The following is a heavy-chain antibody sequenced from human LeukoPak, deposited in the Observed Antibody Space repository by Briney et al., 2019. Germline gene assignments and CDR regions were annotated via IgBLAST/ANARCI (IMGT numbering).Heavy chain of an antibody. Sequence: GASVKVSCKASGYTFTGSYMHWVRQAPGQGLEWMGWINPNSGCTNYAQKFQGRVTMTRETAISTAYMDLSRLTSDETAVYFCARETYYSSGNVYNRIDYWGQGTLVTVSS. D-gene: IGHD3-10*01. CDR3: ARETYYSSGNVYNRIDY. J-gene: IGHJ4*02. V-gene: IGHV1-2*02. CDR1: GYTFTGSY. CDR2: INPNSGCT.